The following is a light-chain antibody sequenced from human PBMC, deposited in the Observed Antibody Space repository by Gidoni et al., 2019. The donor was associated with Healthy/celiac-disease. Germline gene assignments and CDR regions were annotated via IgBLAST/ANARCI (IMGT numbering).Light chain of an antibody. J-gene: IGLJ3*02. CDR2: LEGSGSY. CDR1: SGHSSYI. V-gene: IGLV4-60*02. Sequence: QPVLTQSSSASASLGSSVKLTCTLSSGHSSYILAWHQQQPGKAPRYLMKLEGSGSYNKGSGVPDRFSGSSSGADRYLTISNLQFEDEADYYCETWDSNTHGPYWVFGGGTKLTVL. CDR3: ETWDSNTHGPYWV.